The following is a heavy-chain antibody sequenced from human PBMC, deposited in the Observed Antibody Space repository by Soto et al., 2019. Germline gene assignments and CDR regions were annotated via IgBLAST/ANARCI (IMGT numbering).Heavy chain of an antibody. V-gene: IGHV4-4*02. D-gene: IGHD3-10*01. Sequence: SETLSLTCAVSGASISTTYWWSWVRQPPGEGLEWIGEIHYSGTTNYNPSLKSRVTISVDTSKKQFSLKLSSVTAADTAAYYCARHDYYGSGSYKGTHYYYYGMDVWGQGTTVTVSS. J-gene: IGHJ6*02. CDR1: GASISTTYW. CDR3: ARHDYYGSGSYKGTHYYYYGMDV. CDR2: IHYSGTT.